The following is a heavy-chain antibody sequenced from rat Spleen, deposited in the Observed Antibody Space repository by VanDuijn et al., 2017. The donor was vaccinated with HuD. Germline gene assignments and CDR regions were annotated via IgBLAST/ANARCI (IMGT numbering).Heavy chain of an antibody. Sequence: EVQLVESGGGLVQPGRSLKLSCAASGVTFSNYGMHWIRQAPTKGLEWVASISPSGGSTSYRDSVKGRFTISRDNAESTLYLQMDSLRSEDTATYYCTTHGARVSRFAYWGQGTLVTVSS. CDR2: ISPSGGST. CDR3: TTHGARVSRFAY. CDR1: GVTFSNYG. D-gene: IGHD1-4*01. V-gene: IGHV5-19*01. J-gene: IGHJ3*01.